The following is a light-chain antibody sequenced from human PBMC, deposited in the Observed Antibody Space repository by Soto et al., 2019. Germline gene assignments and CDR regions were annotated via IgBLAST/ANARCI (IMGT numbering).Light chain of an antibody. CDR1: QSVSSK. V-gene: IGKV3-20*01. J-gene: IGKJ1*01. CDR2: GAS. Sequence: EIVMTQSPATLSVSPGEGATLSCRASQSVSSKLAWYQQKPGQAPRLLIYGASSRATGIPDRFSGSGSGTDFTLTISRPEPEDFAVYYCQQYGSTPWTFGQGTKVDIK. CDR3: QQYGSTPWT.